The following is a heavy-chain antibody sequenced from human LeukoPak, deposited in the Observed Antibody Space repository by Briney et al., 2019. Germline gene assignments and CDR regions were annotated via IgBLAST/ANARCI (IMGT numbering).Heavy chain of an antibody. J-gene: IGHJ4*02. Sequence: GGSLRLSCAASGFTFSSYAMSWARQAPGKGLEWVSAISGSGENTFYADSVKGRFAVARDNSKNTLYLQMNSLRAEDTAVYYCAKGHCSGGSCYGTDYWGQGTLVTVSS. CDR1: GFTFSSYA. CDR2: ISGSGENT. CDR3: AKGHCSGGSCYGTDY. V-gene: IGHV3-23*01. D-gene: IGHD2-15*01.